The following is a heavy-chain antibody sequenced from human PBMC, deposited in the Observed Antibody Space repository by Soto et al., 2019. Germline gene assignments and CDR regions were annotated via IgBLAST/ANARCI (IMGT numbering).Heavy chain of an antibody. CDR2: IYHSGIT. CDR3: ARYGSAPPYYGMDV. J-gene: IGHJ6*02. D-gene: IGHD1-26*01. Sequence: SETLSLTCAVSGSSISPGYYWGRIRQPPVKGLEWIGSIYHSGITSYKPSLNSRGTISVVKSNKQISLKFRSVTAADTAVYYCARYGSAPPYYGMDVWGQGTPVTVSS. CDR1: GSSISPGYY. V-gene: IGHV4-38-2*01.